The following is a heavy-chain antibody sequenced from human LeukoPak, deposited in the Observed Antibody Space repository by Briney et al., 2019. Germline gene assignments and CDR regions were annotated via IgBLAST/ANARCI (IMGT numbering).Heavy chain of an antibody. CDR3: AKIVTRTGTDS. Sequence: GGSLRLSCAASGFSFGTYGMSWVRQAPGKGLEWVSAIGSSGGTTDYADSVKGRFTISRDNSKNTLYLQMNSPRAEDTAVYYCAKIVTRTGTDSWGQGTLVAVSS. D-gene: IGHD1/OR15-1a*01. CDR2: IGSSGGTT. V-gene: IGHV3-23*01. CDR1: GFSFGTYG. J-gene: IGHJ4*02.